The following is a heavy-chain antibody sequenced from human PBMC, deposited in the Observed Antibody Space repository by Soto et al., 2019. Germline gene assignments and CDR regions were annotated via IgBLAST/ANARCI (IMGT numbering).Heavy chain of an antibody. V-gene: IGHV4-39*01. D-gene: IGHD4-17*01. Sequence: QLQLQESGPGLVKPSETLSLTCTVSGGSISSSSYYWGWIRQHPGKGLEWIGSIYYSGSTYYNPSLKSRVTISVDTSKNQFPLKLSSVTAADTAVYYCARHRLAGDYPREAFDIWGQGTMVTVSS. CDR2: IYYSGST. J-gene: IGHJ3*02. CDR3: ARHRLAGDYPREAFDI. CDR1: GGSISSSSYY.